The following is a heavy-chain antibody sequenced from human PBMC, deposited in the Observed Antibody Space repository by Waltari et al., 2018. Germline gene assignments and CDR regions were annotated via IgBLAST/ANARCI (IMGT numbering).Heavy chain of an antibody. CDR2: ISISGTKL. CDR3: AKEIRPNDF. CDR1: CFRVSSSS. J-gene: IGHJ4*02. V-gene: IGHV3-23*01. Sequence: EVQLLESGGGFVQPGGSAGLSCVVSCFRVSSSSMSWVRQAPGKGLGWVSSISISGTKLYYADSVKGRFTISRDNSKNALHLQMNSLRAEDTAIYYCAKEIRPNDFWGQGTLVTVSS. D-gene: IGHD1-1*01.